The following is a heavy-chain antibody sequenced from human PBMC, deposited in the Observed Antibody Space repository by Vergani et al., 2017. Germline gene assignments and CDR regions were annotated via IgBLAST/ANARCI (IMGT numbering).Heavy chain of an antibody. CDR3: ARQYCTGTTCYESDY. D-gene: IGHD2-2*01. V-gene: IGHV5-51*01. CDR2: IYPGDSDS. CDR1: GYTFTSYW. J-gene: IGHJ4*02. Sequence: EVPLVQSGAEVKKPGESLKISCKASGYTFTSYWIGWVRQMPGKGLEWMGIIYPGDSDSRYSPSFQGQVTISADKSTRTAYLQWNSLKASDTAMYYCARQYCTGTTCYESDYWGQGTLVTVSS.